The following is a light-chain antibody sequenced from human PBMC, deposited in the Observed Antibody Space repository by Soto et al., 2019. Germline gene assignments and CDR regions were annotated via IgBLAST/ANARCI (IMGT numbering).Light chain of an antibody. V-gene: IGKV3-11*01. CDR3: QQRSNWPPLT. Sequence: EIVLTQSPATLSLSPGERATLSCRASQSVSSYFAWYRQKPGQAPRLLIYDASNRATGIPARFSGSGSGTDFTLTISSLEPEDFAVYYCQQRSNWPPLTFGGGTKVEIK. CDR1: QSVSSY. CDR2: DAS. J-gene: IGKJ4*01.